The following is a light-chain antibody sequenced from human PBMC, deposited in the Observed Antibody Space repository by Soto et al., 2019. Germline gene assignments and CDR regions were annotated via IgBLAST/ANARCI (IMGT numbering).Light chain of an antibody. V-gene: IGKV4-1*01. J-gene: IGKJ1*01. CDR2: WAS. CDR3: QQYYSGPLM. CDR1: QSVLDRSSSKSF. Sequence: DIVMTQSPDSLAVSLGERATINCKSSQSVLDRSSSKSFLAWFQQKPGQPPKLLIYWASTRNSGVPDRFIGSGSGTDFTLTISSLQAEDVAVYYCQQYYSGPLMFGQGTNVEIK.